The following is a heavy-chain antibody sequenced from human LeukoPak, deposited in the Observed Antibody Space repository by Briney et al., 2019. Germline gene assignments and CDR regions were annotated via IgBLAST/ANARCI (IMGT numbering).Heavy chain of an antibody. Sequence: PGGSLRLSCAASGFSFSSYAVSWVRQAPGRGLEWVSGISDGGSRTYYADSVKGRFTISRDDSKNTLYLQMNGLRAEDTAVCYCAKVQLGIGVDYWGQGTLVTVSS. V-gene: IGHV3-23*01. CDR2: ISDGGSRT. D-gene: IGHD7-27*01. J-gene: IGHJ4*02. CDR1: GFSFSSYA. CDR3: AKVQLGIGVDY.